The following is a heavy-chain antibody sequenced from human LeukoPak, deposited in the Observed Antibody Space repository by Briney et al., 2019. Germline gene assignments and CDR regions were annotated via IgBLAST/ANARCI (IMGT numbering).Heavy chain of an antibody. V-gene: IGHV4-34*01. CDR3: ARGVAYYDFWSGPRRAYYYYYYMDV. CDR2: INHSGST. J-gene: IGHJ6*03. CDR1: GGSFSGYY. Sequence: SETLSLTCAVHGGSFSGYYWSWIRQPPGKGLEWIGEINHSGSTKYNASLKSRVTISVDTSKNQFSLKLSSVTAADTAVYYCARGVAYYDFWSGPRRAYYYYYYMDVWGKGTTVTVSS. D-gene: IGHD3-3*01.